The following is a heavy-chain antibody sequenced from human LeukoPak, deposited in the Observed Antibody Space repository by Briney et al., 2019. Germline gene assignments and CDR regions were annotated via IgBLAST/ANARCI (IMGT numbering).Heavy chain of an antibody. CDR3: ARETMAGFVDY. V-gene: IGHV6-1*01. Sequence: SQTLSLTCAISGDSVSSGSSSWTWIRQSPSRGLEWLGRTYYRSKWYNDYAVSVKSRIMISPDTSKNQFSLHLNSVTPEDTALYFCARETMAGFVDYWGQGSMVTVSS. CDR2: TYYRSKWYN. CDR1: GDSVSSGSSS. J-gene: IGHJ4*02. D-gene: IGHD3-10*01.